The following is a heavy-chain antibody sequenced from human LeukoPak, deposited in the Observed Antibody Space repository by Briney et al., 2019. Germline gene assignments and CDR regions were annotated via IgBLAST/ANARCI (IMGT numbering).Heavy chain of an antibody. J-gene: IGHJ6*04. D-gene: IGHD2-15*01. V-gene: IGHV1-69*13. Sequence: ASVKVSCKASGGTFSSYAISWVRQAPGQGLGWMGGIIPIFGTANYAQKFQGRVTITADESTSTAYMELSSLRSEDTAVYYCARGLGYCSGGSCYGDYYYGMDVWGKGTTVTVSS. CDR3: ARGLGYCSGGSCYGDYYYGMDV. CDR2: IIPIFGTA. CDR1: GGTFSSYA.